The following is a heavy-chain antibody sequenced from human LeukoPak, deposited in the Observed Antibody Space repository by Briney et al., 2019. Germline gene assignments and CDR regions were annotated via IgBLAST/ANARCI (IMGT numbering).Heavy chain of an antibody. V-gene: IGHV4-30-2*01. CDR2: IYHSGST. CDR3: ARAGYSYMYYFDY. Sequence: KPSQTLSLTCAVSGGSISSGGYSWSWIRQPPGKGLEWIGYIYHSGSTYYNPSLKSRVTISVDTSKNQFSLKLSSVTAADTAVYYCARAGYSYMYYFDYWGQGTLVTVSS. D-gene: IGHD5-18*01. J-gene: IGHJ4*02. CDR1: GGSISSGGYS.